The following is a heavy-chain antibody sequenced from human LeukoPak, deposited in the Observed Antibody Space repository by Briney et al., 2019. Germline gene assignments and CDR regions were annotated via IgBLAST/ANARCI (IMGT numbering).Heavy chain of an antibody. D-gene: IGHD6-13*01. V-gene: IGHV3-21*01. CDR3: ARDWEGGNLAAAGGTGYYMDV. J-gene: IGHJ6*03. CDR1: GFTFSSYS. Sequence: PGGSLRLSCAASGFTFSSYSMNWVRQAPGKGLEWVSSISSSSSYIYCADSVKGRFTISRDNAKNSLYLQMNSLRAEDTAVYYCARDWEGGNLAAAGGTGYYMDVWGKGTTVTVSS. CDR2: ISSSSSYI.